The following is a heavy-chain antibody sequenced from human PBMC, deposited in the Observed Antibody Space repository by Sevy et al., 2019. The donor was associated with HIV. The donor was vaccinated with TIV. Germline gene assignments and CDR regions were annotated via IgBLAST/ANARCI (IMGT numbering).Heavy chain of an antibody. Sequence: GGSLRLSCAASGFTVSSNYMNWVRQAPGKGLEWVSVIYSGGSTYYADSVKGRFTISRDNSKNTLYLQMNSLRAEDTAVYYCARGWGDRSGYYPLDYWGQGTLVTVSS. D-gene: IGHD3-22*01. CDR2: IYSGGST. CDR1: GFTVSSNY. V-gene: IGHV3-66*01. J-gene: IGHJ4*02. CDR3: ARGWGDRSGYYPLDY.